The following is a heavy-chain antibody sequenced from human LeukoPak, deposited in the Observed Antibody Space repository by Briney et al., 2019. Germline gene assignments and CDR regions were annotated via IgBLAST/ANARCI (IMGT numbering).Heavy chain of an antibody. Sequence: GGSLRLSCAASGFTFKKYWMNWVRQVPGKGLECLANIKEDGSETYYADSVKGRFTISRDNPKNTLYLQMNSLRAEDTAVYYCARPNYYDSSGSFRGSYYFDYWGQGTLVTVSS. CDR2: IKEDGSET. J-gene: IGHJ4*02. V-gene: IGHV3-7*03. D-gene: IGHD3-22*01. CDR1: GFTFKKYW. CDR3: ARPNYYDSSGSFRGSYYFDY.